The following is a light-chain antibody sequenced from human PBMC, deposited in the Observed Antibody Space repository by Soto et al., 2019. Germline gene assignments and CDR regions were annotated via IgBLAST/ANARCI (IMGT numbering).Light chain of an antibody. CDR1: QSINTY. Sequence: ENVLTQSPATLSLSPGEGATLSCRASQSINTYLAWYQQKPGQAPRLLIYDAPKRATGIPARFSGSGSGTNFTLTISSLEPEDFAVYYCQQRRSWQVTFGQGTRLVIK. CDR2: DAP. V-gene: IGKV3D-11*02. J-gene: IGKJ5*01. CDR3: QQRRSWQVT.